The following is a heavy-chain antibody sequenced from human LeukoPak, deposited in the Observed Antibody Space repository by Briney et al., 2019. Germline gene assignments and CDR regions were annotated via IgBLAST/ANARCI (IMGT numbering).Heavy chain of an antibody. D-gene: IGHD1-26*01. CDR1: LDAISSFY. CDR2: IYTTGKT. CDR3: ARDVGASNFDY. V-gene: IGHV4-4*07. J-gene: IGHJ4*02. Sequence: PSETLSLTCNVSLDAISSFYWSWIRQSAGAGLEGMGRIYTTGKTDYNPSLNSRVTVSVDTSRNQVSLKLRSVTAADTAVYYCARDVGASNFDYWGQGILSPSPQ.